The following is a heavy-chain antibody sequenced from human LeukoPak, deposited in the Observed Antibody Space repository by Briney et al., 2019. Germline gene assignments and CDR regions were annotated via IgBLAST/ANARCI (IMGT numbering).Heavy chain of an antibody. CDR3: ARDQDWNDRGGLDY. CDR2: IRYDGSNK. J-gene: IGHJ4*02. V-gene: IGHV3-30*02. Sequence: GGSLRLSCAASGFTFSSYGMHWVRQAPGKGLEGVAFIRYDGSNKYYADSVKGRFTISRDNSKNSLYLKMHSLRAEDTAVYYCARDQDWNDRGGLDYWGQGTLVIVSS. CDR1: GFTFSSYG. D-gene: IGHD1-1*01.